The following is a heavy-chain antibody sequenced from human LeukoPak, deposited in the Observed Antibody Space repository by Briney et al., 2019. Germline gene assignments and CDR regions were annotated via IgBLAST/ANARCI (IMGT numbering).Heavy chain of an antibody. D-gene: IGHD3-10*02. CDR2: ISYSSSTI. V-gene: IGHV3-48*04. CDR3: AELGITMIGGV. J-gene: IGHJ6*04. CDR1: GFTFSSYS. Sequence: GGSLRLSCAASGFTFSSYSMNWARQAPGKGLEWVSYISYSSSTIYYADSVKGRFTISRDNAKNSLYLQMNSLRAEDTAVYYCAELGITMIGGVWGKGTTVTISS.